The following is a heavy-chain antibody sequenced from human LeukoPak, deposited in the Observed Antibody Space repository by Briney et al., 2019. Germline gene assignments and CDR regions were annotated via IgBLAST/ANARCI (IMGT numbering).Heavy chain of an antibody. Sequence: GRSLRLSCAASGFTFSSYGIHWVRQAPGKGLEWVAVIWHDGNNKYYVDSVKGRFIFSRDNSKNTVYLQMNSLRAEDTAVYYCARGETMGFVLRDGYKVGSYFFDYWGQGTLVTVSS. J-gene: IGHJ4*02. CDR1: GFTFSSYG. D-gene: IGHD5-24*01. CDR3: ARGETMGFVLRDGYKVGSYFFDY. CDR2: IWHDGNNK. V-gene: IGHV3-33*01.